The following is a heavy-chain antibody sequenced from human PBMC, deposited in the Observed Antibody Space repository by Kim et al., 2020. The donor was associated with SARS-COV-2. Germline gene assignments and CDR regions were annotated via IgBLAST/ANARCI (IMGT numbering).Heavy chain of an antibody. CDR1: GFTFSSYW. CDR3: ARNAGGHSGSGPTYFDY. J-gene: IGHJ4*02. V-gene: IGHV3-7*01. Sequence: GGSLRLSCAASGFTFSSYWMSWVRQAPGKGLEWVANIKQDGSEKYYVDSVKGRFTISRDNAKNSLYLQMNSLRAEDTAVYYCARNAGGHSGSGPTYFDYWGQGTLVTVSS. D-gene: IGHD1-26*01. CDR2: IKQDGSEK.